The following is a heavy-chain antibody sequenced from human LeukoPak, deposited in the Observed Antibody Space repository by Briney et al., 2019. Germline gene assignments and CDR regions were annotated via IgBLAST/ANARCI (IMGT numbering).Heavy chain of an antibody. Sequence: GGSLRLSCAASGLTFSSYAMNWVRQAPGKGLEWVSYISSSTSYTYYADSVKGRFTISRDNAKNSLYLQMNSLRAEDTAVYYCARVLGYHGSGSYYPDYWGQGTLVTVSS. CDR2: ISSSTSYT. J-gene: IGHJ4*02. V-gene: IGHV3-21*05. D-gene: IGHD3-10*01. CDR1: GLTFSSYA. CDR3: ARVLGYHGSGSYYPDY.